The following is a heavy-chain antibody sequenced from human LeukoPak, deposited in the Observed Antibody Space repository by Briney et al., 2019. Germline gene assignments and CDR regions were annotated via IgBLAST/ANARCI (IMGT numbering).Heavy chain of an antibody. D-gene: IGHD6-13*01. CDR3: ARGKPRFIAAAGGIDY. CDR1: GGSFSGYY. V-gene: IGHV4-34*01. Sequence: SGTLSLTCAVYGGSFSGYYWSWIRQPPGKGLERIGEINHSGSTNYNPSLKSRVTISVDTSKNQFSLKLSSVTAADTAVYYCARGKPRFIAAAGGIDYWGQGTLVTVSS. J-gene: IGHJ4*02. CDR2: INHSGST.